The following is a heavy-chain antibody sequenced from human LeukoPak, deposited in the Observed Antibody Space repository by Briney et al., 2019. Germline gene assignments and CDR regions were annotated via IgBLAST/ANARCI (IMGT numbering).Heavy chain of an antibody. CDR2: ISAYNGNR. CDR3: ARAEKLLAYCGGDCQDNWFDP. V-gene: IGHV1-18*01. Sequence: ASVKVSCKASGYTFTSYGISWVRQAPGQGLEWMGWISAYNGNRNYAQKLQGRDTITTDTSTSTAYMELRSLRSDNTAVYYCARAEKLLAYCGGDCQDNWFDPWGQGPLVTVSS. CDR1: GYTFTSYG. J-gene: IGHJ5*02. D-gene: IGHD2-21*02.